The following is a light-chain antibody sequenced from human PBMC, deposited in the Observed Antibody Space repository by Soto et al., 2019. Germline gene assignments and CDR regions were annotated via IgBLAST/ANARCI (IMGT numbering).Light chain of an antibody. J-gene: IGKJ2*01. CDR1: QGVSSY. V-gene: IGKV3D-11*01. Sequence: EIVLTQSPATLSLSPGERATLSYRASQGVSSYLAWYQQKPGQAPRLLIYDASNRATGIPARFSGSGPGTDFTLTISSLEPEDFAVYYCQQRSNWPYTFGQGTKLEIK. CDR2: DAS. CDR3: QQRSNWPYT.